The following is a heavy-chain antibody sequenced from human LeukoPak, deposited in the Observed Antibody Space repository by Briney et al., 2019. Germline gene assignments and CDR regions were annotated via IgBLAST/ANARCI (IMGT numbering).Heavy chain of an antibody. J-gene: IGHJ4*02. D-gene: IGHD6-19*01. CDR1: GYSISSGYY. V-gene: IGHV4-38-2*02. CDR2: IYHSGST. CDR3: ASRIAVAGTVYTFDY. Sequence: SETLSLTCTVSGYSISSGYYWGWIRQPPGKGLEWIGSIYHSGSTNYNPSLKSRVTISVDKSKNQFSLKLSSVTAADTAVYYCASRIAVAGTVYTFDYWGQGTLVTVSS.